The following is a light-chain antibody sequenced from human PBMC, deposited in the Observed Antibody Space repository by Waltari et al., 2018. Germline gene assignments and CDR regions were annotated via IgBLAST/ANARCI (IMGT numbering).Light chain of an antibody. CDR2: SAS. CDR1: QHVTTF. Sequence: DIQMTQSPPSLAASIGDKVTITCRASQHVTTFLNWFQTTPGKAPKPLTNSASTLQTGVPSRFSGTGSGTDFTLTISGLQPEDVATYFCQQVSSLPLTFGGGTRVEI. CDR3: QQVSSLPLT. V-gene: IGKV1-39*01. J-gene: IGKJ4*01.